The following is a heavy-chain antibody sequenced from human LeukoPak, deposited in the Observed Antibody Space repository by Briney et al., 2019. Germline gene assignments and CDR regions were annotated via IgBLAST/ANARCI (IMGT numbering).Heavy chain of an antibody. CDR1: GFTFSSYG. V-gene: IGHV3-33*01. D-gene: IGHD3-10*01. CDR2: IWYDGSNK. J-gene: IGHJ4*02. CDR3: ARVGGVRGLSY. Sequence: GGSLRLSCAASGFTFSSYGMHWVRQAPGKGLEWVAVIWYDGSNKYYADSVKGRFPISRDNSKNTLYLQMNSLRAEDTAVYYCARVGGVRGLSYWGQGTLVTVSS.